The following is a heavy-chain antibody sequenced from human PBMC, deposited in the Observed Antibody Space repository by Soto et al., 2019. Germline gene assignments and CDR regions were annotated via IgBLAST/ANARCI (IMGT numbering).Heavy chain of an antibody. CDR3: AKRRGAGGHFDY. V-gene: IGHV3-23*01. CDR2: VSIGGST. Sequence: GSLIRSGAASGFTFSSYAMGGVRQGPGKGLEWVAVVSIGGSTHYADSVRGRFTISRDNSKNKLSLQMNSLTAEDTAVYFCAKRRGAGGHFDYWGQGALVTVSS. CDR1: GFTFSSYA. J-gene: IGHJ4*02. D-gene: IGHD2-15*01.